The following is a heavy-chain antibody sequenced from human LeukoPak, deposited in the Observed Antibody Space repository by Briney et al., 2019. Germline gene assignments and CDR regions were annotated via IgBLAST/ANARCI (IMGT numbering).Heavy chain of an antibody. CDR1: GYIFTAYY. V-gene: IGHV1-2*02. D-gene: IGHD1-26*01. CDR2: INPNTGGT. CDR3: ARDKGGNYYPPDY. Sequence: ASVTVSCTASGYIFTAYYIHWVRQAPGQGLEWMGWINPNTGGTNYAQNFQGRVTMTRDTSVTTAYMDLSRLTSDDTAVYYCARDKGGNYYPPDYWGQGTLVTVSS. J-gene: IGHJ4*02.